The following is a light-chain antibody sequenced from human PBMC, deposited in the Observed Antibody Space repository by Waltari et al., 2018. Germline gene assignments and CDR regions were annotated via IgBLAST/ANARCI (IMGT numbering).Light chain of an antibody. J-gene: IGKJ1*01. V-gene: IGKV3-20*01. Sequence: IMLKQSPGTLSLSPGERANLSCRASQSISRYLAWYQQKPVQAPRLLIYGASTRATGIPDRFSGSGSGTDLSLTISGLEPDDSAVYYCQHHFRLPATFGQGTKLEIK. CDR2: GAS. CDR3: QHHFRLPAT. CDR1: QSISRY.